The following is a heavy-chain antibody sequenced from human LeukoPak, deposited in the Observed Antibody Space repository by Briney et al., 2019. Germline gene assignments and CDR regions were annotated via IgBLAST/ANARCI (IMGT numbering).Heavy chain of an antibody. D-gene: IGHD6-19*01. Sequence: ASVKVSCKASGGTFSSYAISWVRQAPGQGLEWMGGIIPIFGTANYAQKFQGRATITADESTSTAYMEPSSPRSEDTAVYYCARADPYSRGWYGVFDIWGKGKRVTV. CDR1: GGTFSSYA. V-gene: IGHV1-69*13. CDR3: ARADPYSRGWYGVFDI. CDR2: IIPIFGTA. J-gene: IGHJ3*02.